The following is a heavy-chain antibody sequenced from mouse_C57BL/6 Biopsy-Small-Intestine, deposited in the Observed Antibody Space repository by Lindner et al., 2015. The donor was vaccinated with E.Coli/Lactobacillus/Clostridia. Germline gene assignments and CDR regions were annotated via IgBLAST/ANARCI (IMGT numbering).Heavy chain of an antibody. Sequence: VQLQESGPELVKPGASVKISCKASGYSFTDYNMNWVKQSNGKSLEWIGVINPNYGTTSYNQKFKGKATLTVDQSSSTAYMQLNSLTSENSAVYYCARSGGYYGYYAMDYWGQGTSVTVSS. CDR2: INPNYGTT. CDR1: GYSFTDYN. J-gene: IGHJ4*01. CDR3: ARSGGYYGYYAMDY. D-gene: IGHD1-1*01. V-gene: IGHV1-39*01.